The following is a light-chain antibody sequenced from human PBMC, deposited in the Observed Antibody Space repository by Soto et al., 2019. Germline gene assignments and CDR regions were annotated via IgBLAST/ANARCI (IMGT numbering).Light chain of an antibody. Sequence: DIHSSQCSSPLSLFLVERVTLPCRASQSISSWLAWYQQKPGNAPKLLIYDASTLQSGVPSRYSGSGSGTEFTLTISNLQPDDFATYYCQQYESYSPWTFGQGTKVDIK. J-gene: IGKJ1*01. V-gene: IGKV1-5*01. CDR3: QQYESYSPWT. CDR2: DAS. CDR1: QSISSW.